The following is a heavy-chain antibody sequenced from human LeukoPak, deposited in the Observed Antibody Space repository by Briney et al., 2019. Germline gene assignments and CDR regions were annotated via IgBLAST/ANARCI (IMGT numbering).Heavy chain of an antibody. CDR1: GYTFTSYY. CDR3: AVSGAAAAPFDY. V-gene: IGHV1-46*01. J-gene: IGHJ4*02. Sequence: ASVKVSCKASGYTFTSYYMHWVRQAPGQGLEWMGIINPSGGSTSYAQKFQGRVTITRDTSASTAYMELSSLRSEDTAVYYRAVSGAAAAPFDYWGQGTLVTVSS. CDR2: INPSGGST. D-gene: IGHD6-13*01.